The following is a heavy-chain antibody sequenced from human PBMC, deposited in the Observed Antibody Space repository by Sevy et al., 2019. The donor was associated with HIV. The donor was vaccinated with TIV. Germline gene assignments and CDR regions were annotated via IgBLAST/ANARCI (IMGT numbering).Heavy chain of an antibody. CDR1: GDSVSSNSAA. D-gene: IGHD2-21*02. CDR2: TYYRSKWYN. CDR3: AREVRIVVVTAICDFDY. Sequence: SQTLSLTCAISGDSVSSNSAAWNWIRQSPSRGLEWLGRTYYRSKWYNDYAGSVKSRITINPDTPKNQFSLQLNSVNPEDTAVYYCAREVRIVVVTAICDFDYWGQGTLVTVSS. J-gene: IGHJ4*02. V-gene: IGHV6-1*01.